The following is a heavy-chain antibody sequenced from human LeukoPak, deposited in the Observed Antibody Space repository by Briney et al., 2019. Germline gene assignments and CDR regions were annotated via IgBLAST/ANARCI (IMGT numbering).Heavy chain of an antibody. CDR2: IYYSGST. CDR3: ARAGGATNRIGFDY. D-gene: IGHD1-26*01. J-gene: IGHJ4*02. V-gene: IGHV4-30-4*07. Sequence: SETLSLTCAVSGASISSGGFSWSWIRQPPGKGLEWIGYIYYSGSTYYNPSLKSRVAISLDTSKSQFSLKLSSVTAADTAVYYCARAGGATNRIGFDYWGQGTLVTVSS. CDR1: GASISSGGFS.